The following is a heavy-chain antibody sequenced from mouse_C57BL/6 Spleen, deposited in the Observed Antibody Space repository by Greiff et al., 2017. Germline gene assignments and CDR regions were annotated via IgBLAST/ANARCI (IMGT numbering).Heavy chain of an antibody. CDR1: GFNIKDDY. J-gene: IGHJ2*01. V-gene: IGHV14-4*01. CDR3: TRIYYDFLGDY. D-gene: IGHD2-4*01. Sequence: VQLQQSGAELVRPGASVKLSCTASGFNIKDDYMHWVKQRPEQGLEWIGWIDPENGDTEYASKFQGKATIPADTSSNTAYLQLSSLTSEDTAVYYCTRIYYDFLGDYWGQGTTLTVSS. CDR2: IDPENGDT.